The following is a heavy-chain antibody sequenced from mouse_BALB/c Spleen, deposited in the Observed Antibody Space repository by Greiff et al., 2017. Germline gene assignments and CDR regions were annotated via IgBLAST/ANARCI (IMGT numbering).Heavy chain of an antibody. CDR3: ARHYGSGWFAY. CDR2: ILPGSGST. Sequence: QVQLKESGAELMKPGASVKISCKATGYTFSSYWIEWVKQRPGHGLEWIGEILPGSGSTNYNEKFKGKATFTADTSSNTAYMQLSSLTSEDSAVYYCARHYGSGWFAYWGQGTLVTVSA. CDR1: GYTFSSYW. V-gene: IGHV1-9*01. D-gene: IGHD1-1*01. J-gene: IGHJ3*01.